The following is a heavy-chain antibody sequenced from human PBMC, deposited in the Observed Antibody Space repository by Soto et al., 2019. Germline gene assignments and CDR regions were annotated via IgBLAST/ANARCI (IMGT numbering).Heavy chain of an antibody. CDR1: GGSFSGYY. CDR3: ARGRRPHYYYGSGSYYNSPHGAFDI. Sequence: SETLSLTCAVYGGSFSGYYWSWIRQPPGKGLEWIGEINHSGSTNYNPSLKSRVTISVDTSKNQFSLKLSSVTAADTAVYYCARGRRPHYYYGSGSYYNSPHGAFDIWGQGTMVTVSS. D-gene: IGHD3-10*01. J-gene: IGHJ3*02. CDR2: INHSGST. V-gene: IGHV4-34*01.